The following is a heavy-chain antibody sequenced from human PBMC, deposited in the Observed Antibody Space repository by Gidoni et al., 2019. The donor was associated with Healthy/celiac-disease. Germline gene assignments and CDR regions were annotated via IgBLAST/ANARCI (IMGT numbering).Heavy chain of an antibody. V-gene: IGHV3-23*01. CDR2: ISGSGGST. Sequence: EVQLLESGGGLVQPGGSLRLSCAASGFTFSSYAMSWVRQAPGKGLEWVSAISGSGGSTYYADSVKGRFTISRDNSKNTLYLQMNSLRAEDTAVYYCAKDSNGWYETFNWFDPWGQGTLVTVSS. D-gene: IGHD6-19*01. CDR3: AKDSNGWYETFNWFDP. J-gene: IGHJ5*02. CDR1: GFTFSSYA.